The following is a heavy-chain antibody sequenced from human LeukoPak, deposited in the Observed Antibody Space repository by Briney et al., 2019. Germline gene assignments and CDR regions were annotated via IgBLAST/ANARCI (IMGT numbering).Heavy chain of an antibody. D-gene: IGHD3-16*01. Sequence: GGSLRLSCAASGFTFDDYGMSWVRQAPGKGLEWVSGINWNGGSTGYADSVKGRFTSSRDNAKNSLYLQMNSLRAEDTALYYCAKDDDWGRFNHWGQGTLVTVSS. J-gene: IGHJ1*01. CDR2: INWNGGST. CDR1: GFTFDDYG. CDR3: AKDDDWGRFNH. V-gene: IGHV3-20*04.